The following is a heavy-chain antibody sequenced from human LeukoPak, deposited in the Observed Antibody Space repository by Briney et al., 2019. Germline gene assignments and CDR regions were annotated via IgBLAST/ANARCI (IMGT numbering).Heavy chain of an antibody. CDR1: GFTFRSYA. V-gene: IGHV3-30*04. J-gene: IGHJ4*02. D-gene: IGHD3-9*01. CDR2: ISHDGSNE. Sequence: GGSLRLSCAASGFTFRSYAMHWVRQAPGKGLEWVAVISHDGSNEHYADSVKGRFTISRDNSKSAQYLQMNSLRAEDTAVYFCARDHLRSFDWGGLIDYWGPGTLVAVSP. CDR3: ARDHLRSFDWGGLIDY.